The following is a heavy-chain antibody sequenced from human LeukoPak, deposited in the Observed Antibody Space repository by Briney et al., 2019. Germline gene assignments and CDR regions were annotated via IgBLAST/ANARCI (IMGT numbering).Heavy chain of an antibody. CDR1: GGSISSYY. Sequence: SETLSLTCTVSGGSISSYYWSWIRQPPGKGLEWVGQIYYSGSTNYNPSLKSRVTISMDTSKNQFSLKLNSVTAADTAVYYCARDRARYSNYGPHYFDYWGQGALVTVSS. CDR2: IYYSGST. D-gene: IGHD4-11*01. V-gene: IGHV4-59*12. J-gene: IGHJ4*02. CDR3: ARDRARYSNYGPHYFDY.